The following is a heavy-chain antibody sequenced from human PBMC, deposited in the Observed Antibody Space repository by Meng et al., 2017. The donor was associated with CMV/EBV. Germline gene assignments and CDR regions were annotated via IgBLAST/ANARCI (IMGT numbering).Heavy chain of an antibody. CDR2: INHSGST. CDR3: ARESMVRGED. Sequence: GPVPQWGVGLLKLSETLSHTCAVYGGSFSGYYWSWIRQPPGKGLEWIGEINHSGSTNYNPSLKSRVTISVDTSKNQFSLKLSSVTAADTAVYYCARESMVRGEDWGQGTLVTVSS. CDR1: GGSFSGYY. D-gene: IGHD3-10*01. J-gene: IGHJ4*02. V-gene: IGHV4-34*01.